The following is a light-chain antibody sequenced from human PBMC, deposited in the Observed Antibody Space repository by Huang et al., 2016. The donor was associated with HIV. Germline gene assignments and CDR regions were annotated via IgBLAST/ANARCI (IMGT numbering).Light chain of an antibody. CDR3: QQRSNWRVIT. CDR1: QSVSTY. V-gene: IGKV3-11*01. Sequence: EIVLTQSTATLSLSPGERATLSCRASQSVSTYLAWYQQKPGQATRLLSYDASNRATGIPARFSGSGSGTDFTLTISSLEPEDFAVYYCQQRSNWRVITFGPGTKVDIK. J-gene: IGKJ3*01. CDR2: DAS.